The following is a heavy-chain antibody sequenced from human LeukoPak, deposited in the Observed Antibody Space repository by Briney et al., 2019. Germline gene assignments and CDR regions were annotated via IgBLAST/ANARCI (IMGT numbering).Heavy chain of an antibody. CDR1: GYTFTGYY. CDR3: ARMRIAAAGWGFDY. CDR2: INPNSGGT. V-gene: IGHV1-2*02. J-gene: IGHJ4*02. D-gene: IGHD6-13*01. Sequence: ASVKVSCKASGYTFTGYYMHWVRQAPGQGLEWMGWINPNSGGTNYAQKFQGRVTMTRDTPISTAYMELSRLRSDDTAVYYCARMRIAAAGWGFDYWGQGTLVTVSS.